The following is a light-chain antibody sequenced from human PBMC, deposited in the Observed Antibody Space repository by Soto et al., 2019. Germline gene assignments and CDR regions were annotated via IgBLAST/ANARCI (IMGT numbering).Light chain of an antibody. CDR1: QSISDN. CDR3: QETNYHT. CDR2: GAS. V-gene: IGKV3-15*01. Sequence: EIVMTQSPATLSVSPGERATLSCRASQSISDNLAWYQQKPGQAPRLLIYGASTGATSIPARFSGSGSGTEFTLTISSLQSDDLATYYCQETNYHTFGQGTKLEIK. J-gene: IGKJ2*01.